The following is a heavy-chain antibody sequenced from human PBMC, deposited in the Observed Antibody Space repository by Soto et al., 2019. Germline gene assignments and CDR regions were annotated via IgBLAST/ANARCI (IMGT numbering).Heavy chain of an antibody. CDR2: ISYDGSNK. D-gene: IGHD5-18*01. CDR3: AKDVGYSYGYYYYYYGMDV. J-gene: IGHJ6*02. Sequence: GSLRLSCAASGFTFSSYGMHWVRQAPGKGLEWVAVISYDGSNKYYAESVQGRFTISRDNSKNTLYLQMNSLRAEDTAVYYCAKDVGYSYGYYYYYYGMDVWGQGTTVTVSS. CDR1: GFTFSSYG. V-gene: IGHV3-30*18.